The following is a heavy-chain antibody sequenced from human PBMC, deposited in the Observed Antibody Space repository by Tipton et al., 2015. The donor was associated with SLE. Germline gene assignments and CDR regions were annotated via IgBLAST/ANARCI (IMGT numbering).Heavy chain of an antibody. CDR2: IYTSGST. D-gene: IGHD6-19*01. J-gene: IGHJ3*02. CDR1: GGSISSYY. CDR3: ARVNPGAGDAFDI. V-gene: IGHV4-4*08. Sequence: TLSLTCTVSGGSISSYYWSWIRQPPGKGLEWIGYIYTSGSTNYNPPPTSRVTISVDTSKNQFSLKLSSVTAADTAVYYCARVNPGAGDAFDIWGQGTMVTVSS.